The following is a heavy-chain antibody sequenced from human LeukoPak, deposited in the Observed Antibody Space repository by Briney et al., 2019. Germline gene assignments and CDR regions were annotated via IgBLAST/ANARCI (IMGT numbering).Heavy chain of an antibody. CDR3: ARQQGYYDTIGRYYHYYMDV. J-gene: IGHJ6*03. Sequence: PSETLSLTCTVSGGSISSYYWNWIRQPPGKGLEWIGYIYASGSTNYNPSLNSRITISLDTSKNQFSLRLSSVTAADTAMYYCARQQGYYDTIGRYYHYYMDVWGKGTTVTASS. V-gene: IGHV4-4*09. CDR2: IYASGST. CDR1: GGSISSYY. D-gene: IGHD3-22*01.